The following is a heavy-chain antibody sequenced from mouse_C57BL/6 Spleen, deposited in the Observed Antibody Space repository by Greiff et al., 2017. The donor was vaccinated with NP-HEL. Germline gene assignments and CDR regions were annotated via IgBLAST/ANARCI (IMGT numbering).Heavy chain of an antibody. CDR1: GFNIKDDY. CDR2: IDPENGDT. CDR3: TSDYYGSRAWFAY. V-gene: IGHV14-4*01. J-gene: IGHJ3*01. D-gene: IGHD1-1*01. Sequence: EVQLQQSGAELVRPGASVKLSCTASGFNIKDDYMHWVKQRPEQGLEWIGWIDPENGDTEYASKFQGKATITADTSSNTADLQLSSLTSEDTAVYYCTSDYYGSRAWFAYWGQGTLVTVSA.